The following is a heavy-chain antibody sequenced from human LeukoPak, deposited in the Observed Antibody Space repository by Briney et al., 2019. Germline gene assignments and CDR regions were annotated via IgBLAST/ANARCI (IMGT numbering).Heavy chain of an antibody. V-gene: IGHV3-15*01. CDR1: GFIFTDVW. CDR3: TKDLDY. J-gene: IGHJ4*02. CDR2: IKSKSDGGTI. Sequence: GEPLRLSCAGSGFIFTDVWMSWVRQAPGKGLEWVGRIKSKSDGGTIDYAAPLKGRITMSRDNIRKALSLEMNNLKTEDTGVYYCTKDLDYWGQGTLVTVSS.